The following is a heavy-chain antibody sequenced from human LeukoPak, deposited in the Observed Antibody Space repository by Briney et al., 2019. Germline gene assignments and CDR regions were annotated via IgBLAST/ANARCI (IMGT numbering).Heavy chain of an antibody. CDR3: ARDRGTVVVFDY. D-gene: IGHD4-23*01. Sequence: PGRSLRLSCAASGFTFSSYVMHWVRQAPGKGLEWVAVIWYDGSNKYYADSVKGRFTISRDNSKNTLYLQMNSLRAEDTAVYYCARDRGTVVVFDYWGQGTLVTVSS. J-gene: IGHJ4*02. V-gene: IGHV3-33*01. CDR1: GFTFSSYV. CDR2: IWYDGSNK.